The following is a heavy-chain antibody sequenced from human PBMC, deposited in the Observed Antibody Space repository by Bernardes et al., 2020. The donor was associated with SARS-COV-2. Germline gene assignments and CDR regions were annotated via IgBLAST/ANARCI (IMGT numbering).Heavy chain of an antibody. J-gene: IGHJ6*03. CDR2: ISAYNGNT. CDR3: ARAVSGGFVVVPYMDV. CDR1: GYTFTSYG. Sequence: ASVKVSCKASGYTFTSYGISWVRQAPGQGLEWMGWISAYNGNTNYAQKLQGRVTMTTDTSTSTAYMELRSLRSDDTAVYYCARAVSGGFVVVPYMDVWGKGNPGHRLL. D-gene: IGHD2-2*01. V-gene: IGHV1-18*01.